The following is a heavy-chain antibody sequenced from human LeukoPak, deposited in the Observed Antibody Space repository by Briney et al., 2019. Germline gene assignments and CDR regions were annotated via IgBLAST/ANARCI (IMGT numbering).Heavy chain of an antibody. CDR3: AKDKEGYSSGCFDY. CDR2: IRYDGSNK. CDR1: GFTFSSYG. J-gene: IGHJ4*02. D-gene: IGHD6-19*01. V-gene: IGHV3-30*02. Sequence: GGSLRLSCAASGFTFSSYGMHWVRQAPGKGLEWVAFIRYDGSNKYYADSVKGRFTISRDNSKNTLYLQMNSLRAEDTAVYYCAKDKEGYSSGCFDYWGQGTLVTVSS.